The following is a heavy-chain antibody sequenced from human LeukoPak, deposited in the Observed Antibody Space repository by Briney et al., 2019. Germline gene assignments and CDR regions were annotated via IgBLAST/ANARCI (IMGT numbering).Heavy chain of an antibody. Sequence: SETLSLTCTVSGGSISSYYWNWIRQPPGKGLEWIGYIHYRGSTNYNPSLESRVTMSVDTSKSQFSLKLSSVTAADTAVYYCARHTNSGWYYFDYWGQGTLVTVSS. V-gene: IGHV4-59*08. CDR1: GGSISSYY. CDR2: IHYRGST. D-gene: IGHD6-19*01. J-gene: IGHJ4*02. CDR3: ARHTNSGWYYFDY.